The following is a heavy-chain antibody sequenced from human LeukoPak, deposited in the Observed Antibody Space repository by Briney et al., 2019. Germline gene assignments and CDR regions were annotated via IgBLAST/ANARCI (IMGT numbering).Heavy chain of an antibody. V-gene: IGHV3-74*01. D-gene: IGHD6-19*01. CDR3: AKGLYSSGWYSVFLSTYFDY. CDR1: GFTFSSYW. Sequence: PGGSLRLSCAASGFTFSSYWMHWVRQAPGKGLVWVSRINSDGSSTSYADSVKGRYTISRDNAKNTLYLQMNSLGAEDTAVYYCAKGLYSSGWYSVFLSTYFDYWGQGTLVTVSS. J-gene: IGHJ4*02. CDR2: INSDGSST.